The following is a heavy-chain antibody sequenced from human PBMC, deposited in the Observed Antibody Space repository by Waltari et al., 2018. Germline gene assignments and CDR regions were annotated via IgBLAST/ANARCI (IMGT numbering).Heavy chain of an antibody. CDR2: INPNTGGT. CDR1: GYPFTVSF. D-gene: IGHD3-9*01. V-gene: IGHV1-2*02. CDR3: ARVSFRYFDWFQW. J-gene: IGHJ1*01. Sequence: QVHLVQSGTEVRKPGASVTVSCKASGYPFTVSFIHWVRRAPGQGLEWMGYINPNTGGTKYAPRFAGRVSLTRDTSTATAYMELSGLTPDDTARYYCARVSFRYFDWFQWWGQGTLVSVSS.